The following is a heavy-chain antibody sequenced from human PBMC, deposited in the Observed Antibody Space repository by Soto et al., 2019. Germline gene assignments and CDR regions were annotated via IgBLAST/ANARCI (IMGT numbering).Heavy chain of an antibody. J-gene: IGHJ6*02. V-gene: IGHV1-69*13. CDR1: GGTFSSYA. Sequence: SVKVSCKASGGTFSSYAISWVRQAPGQGLEWMGGIIPIFGTANYAQKFQVRVTITADESTSTAYMELSSLRSEDTAVYYCAREDIVVVPAATYYYYGMDVWGQGTTVTVSS. CDR3: AREDIVVVPAATYYYYGMDV. D-gene: IGHD2-2*01. CDR2: IIPIFGTA.